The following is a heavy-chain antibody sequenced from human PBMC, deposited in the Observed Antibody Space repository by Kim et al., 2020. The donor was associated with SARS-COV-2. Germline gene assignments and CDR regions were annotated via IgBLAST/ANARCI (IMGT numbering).Heavy chain of an antibody. V-gene: IGHV3-33*06. J-gene: IGHJ6*02. Sequence: GGSLRLSCAASGFTFSSYGMHWVRQAPGKGLEWVAVIWYDGSNKYYADSVKGRFTISRDNSKNTLYLQMNSLRAEDTAVYYCAKGRIFGSAYYYYYYGMDVWGQGTTVTVSS. D-gene: IGHD2-15*01. CDR3: AKGRIFGSAYYYYYYGMDV. CDR1: GFTFSSYG. CDR2: IWYDGSNK.